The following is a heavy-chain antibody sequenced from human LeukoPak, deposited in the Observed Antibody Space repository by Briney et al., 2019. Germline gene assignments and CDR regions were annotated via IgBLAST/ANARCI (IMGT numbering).Heavy chain of an antibody. CDR2: KD. CDR3: ARVYETNGYLY. D-gene: IGHD3-22*01. J-gene: IGHJ4*02. V-gene: IGHV3-33*08. Sequence: GGSLRLSCATSGFTFSTHVMHWVRQVPGKGLEWVAVKDYCADSVKGRFTISRDNAKNTVYLQMNSLGVEDTAVYYCARVYETNGYLYWGQGSLVTVSS. CDR1: GFTFSTHV.